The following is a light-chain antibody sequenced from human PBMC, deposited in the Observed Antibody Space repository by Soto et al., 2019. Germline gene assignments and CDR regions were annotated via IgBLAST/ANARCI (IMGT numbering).Light chain of an antibody. CDR2: DVS. Sequence: QSVLTQPAPVSGAPGQSITISCTWRSRDGGGNKDVSWYQQYPGKAPKLMICDVSNRPSGVSNRFSGSKSGNTASLTISGLQAEDVPHYYCCAFTRTTYVFGTGTKVTV. CDR1: SRDGGGNKD. CDR3: CAFTRTTYV. V-gene: IGLV2-14*01. J-gene: IGLJ1*01.